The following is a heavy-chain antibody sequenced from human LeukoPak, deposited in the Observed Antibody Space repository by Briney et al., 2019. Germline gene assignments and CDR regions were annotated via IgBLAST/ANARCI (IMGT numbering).Heavy chain of an antibody. CDR2: INPNSGGT. CDR1: GYTFTGYY. Sequence: ASVKVSCKAPGYTFTGYYMHWVRQAPGRGLEWMGWINPNSGGTNYAQKFQGRVTMTRDTSISTAYMELSRLRSDDTAVYYCARDPTVTTYYYYGMDVWGQGTTVTVSS. CDR3: ARDPTVTTYYYYGMDV. D-gene: IGHD4-11*01. J-gene: IGHJ6*02. V-gene: IGHV1-2*02.